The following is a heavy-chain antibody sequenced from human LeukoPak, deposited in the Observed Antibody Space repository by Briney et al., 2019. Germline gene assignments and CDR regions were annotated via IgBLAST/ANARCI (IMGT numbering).Heavy chain of an antibody. CDR1: GGSISSSSYY. V-gene: IGHV4-39*07. J-gene: IGHJ4*02. CDR2: IYYSGST. Sequence: SETLSLTCTVSGGSISSSSYYWGWIRQPPGKGLEWIGSIYYSGSTYYNPSLKSRVTISVDTSKNQFSLKLSSVTAADTAVYYCARARRYYDSSGYYVEYYFDYWGQGTLVTVSS. CDR3: ARARRYYDSSGYYVEYYFDY. D-gene: IGHD3-22*01.